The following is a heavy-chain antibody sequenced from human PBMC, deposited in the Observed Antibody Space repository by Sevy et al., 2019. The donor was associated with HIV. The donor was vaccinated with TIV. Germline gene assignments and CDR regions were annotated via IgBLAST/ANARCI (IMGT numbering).Heavy chain of an antibody. CDR2: ISFDGSDK. CDR3: ARDAGYSTVWYPGY. D-gene: IGHD6-19*01. CDR1: GFSLSTHG. Sequence: GGSLRLSCAASGFSLSTHGMHWVRQAPGKGLEWVAVISFDGSDKYYSQSVKGRFTISRDNSKNTLLLQMSSLIAEDTAVYYCARDAGYSTVWYPGYWGQGTLVTVSS. J-gene: IGHJ4*02. V-gene: IGHV3-30*03.